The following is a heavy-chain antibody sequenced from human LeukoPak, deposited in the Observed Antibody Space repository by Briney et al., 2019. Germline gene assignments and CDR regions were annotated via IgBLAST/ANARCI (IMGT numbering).Heavy chain of an antibody. D-gene: IGHD3-3*01. CDR3: ATDRGWRTSGYYLYYFEY. CDR2: ISYDGSNK. Sequence: GGSLRLSCAASGFTFSSYGIHWDRQAPGKGLEWVAVISYDGSNKYYADSVRGRFTISRDNTMNSLYLQMSSLRAEDTAVYYCATDRGWRTSGYYLYYFEYWGQGTLVTYSS. J-gene: IGHJ4*02. CDR1: GFTFSSYG. V-gene: IGHV3-30*03.